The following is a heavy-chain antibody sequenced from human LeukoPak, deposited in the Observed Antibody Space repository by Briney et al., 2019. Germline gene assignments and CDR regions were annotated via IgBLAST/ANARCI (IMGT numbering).Heavy chain of an antibody. D-gene: IGHD1-26*01. Sequence: AASVKVSCKTSGYTFTSYGISWVRQAPGQGLEWMGWISAYNGNTNYAQKFQGRVTMTRDTSMSTVYMELSSLRSEDTAVYYCARELWELPSEGYMDVWGKGTTVTVSS. V-gene: IGHV1-18*01. J-gene: IGHJ6*03. CDR3: ARELWELPSEGYMDV. CDR1: GYTFTSYG. CDR2: ISAYNGNT.